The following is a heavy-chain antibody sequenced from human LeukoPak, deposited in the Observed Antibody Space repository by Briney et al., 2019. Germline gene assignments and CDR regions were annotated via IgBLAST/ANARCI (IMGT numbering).Heavy chain of an antibody. CDR1: GFTFSSYW. CDR3: ARDGVYDILTGYLIDY. J-gene: IGHJ4*02. Sequence: GSLRLSCAASGFTFSSYWMSWVRQAPGKGLEWVANIKQDGSEKYYVDSVKGRFTISRDNAKNSLYLHMNSLRAEDTAVYYCARDGVYDILTGYLIDYWGQGTLVTVSS. CDR2: IKQDGSEK. V-gene: IGHV3-7*01. D-gene: IGHD3-9*01.